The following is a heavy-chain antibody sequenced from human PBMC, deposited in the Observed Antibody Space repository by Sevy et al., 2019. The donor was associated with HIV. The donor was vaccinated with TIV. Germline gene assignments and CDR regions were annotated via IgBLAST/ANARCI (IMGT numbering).Heavy chain of an antibody. J-gene: IGHJ3*02. CDR2: IYHSGST. CDR1: GYSISSGYY. Sequence: ETLSLTCAVSGYSISSGYYWGWIRQPPGKGLEWIGSIYHSGSTYYNPSLKSRVTISVDTSKNQFSLKLSSVTAADTAVYYCARQAENWGGPFDIWGQGTMVTVSS. D-gene: IGHD7-27*01. CDR3: ARQAENWGGPFDI. V-gene: IGHV4-38-2*01.